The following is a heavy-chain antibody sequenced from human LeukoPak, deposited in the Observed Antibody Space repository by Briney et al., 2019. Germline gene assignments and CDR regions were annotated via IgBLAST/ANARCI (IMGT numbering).Heavy chain of an antibody. CDR3: ARVSSSHEFDP. J-gene: IGHJ5*02. D-gene: IGHD6-13*01. V-gene: IGHV4-4*02. CDR2: IYHSGST. Sequence: SGTLSLTCAVSGGSISSSNWWSWVRQSPGKGLEWIGEIYHSGSTKYNPSLKSRVIVSVDKSKNQFSLKLTSVTAAGTAVYYCARVSSSHEFDPWGQGTLVTVSS. CDR1: GGSISSSNW.